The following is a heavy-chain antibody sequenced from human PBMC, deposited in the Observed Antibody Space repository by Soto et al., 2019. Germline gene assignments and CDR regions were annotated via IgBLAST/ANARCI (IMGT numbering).Heavy chain of an antibody. J-gene: IGHJ4*02. V-gene: IGHV3-7*01. CDR1: GFTFTGFW. CDR2: INQDGSQR. CDR3: ARTGDDY. Sequence: EVQLVDSGGGLVKPGGSLRLSCAASGFTFTGFWMAWVRQAPGKGLEWVANINQDGSQRYYMDSVKGRFTISRDNAEKSLYLQMNSLRAEDTAVYYCARTGDDYWGQGTLVTVSS. D-gene: IGHD3-10*01.